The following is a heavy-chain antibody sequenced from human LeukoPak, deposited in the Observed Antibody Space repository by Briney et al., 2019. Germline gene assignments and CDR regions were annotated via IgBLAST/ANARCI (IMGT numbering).Heavy chain of an antibody. Sequence: ASVKVSCKASGYTCTSYGISWVRQAPGQGLEWMGWISAYNGNTNFAQKLQDRVTMTTDTSTNTAYMELRSLRSDDTAVYHCARGLIILAASGLGGMDVWGQGTTVTVSS. V-gene: IGHV1-18*01. D-gene: IGHD6-13*01. J-gene: IGHJ6*02. CDR2: ISAYNGNT. CDR1: GYTCTSYG. CDR3: ARGLIILAASGLGGMDV.